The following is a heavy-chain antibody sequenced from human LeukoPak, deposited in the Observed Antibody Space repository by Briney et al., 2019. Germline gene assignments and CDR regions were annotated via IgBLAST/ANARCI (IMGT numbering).Heavy chain of an antibody. Sequence: GGSLRLSCAASGFTFSSYSMNWVRQAPGKGLEWVSSISSSSSYIYYADSVKGRFTISRDNSKNTLSLQMNSLRAEDTAVYYCAKENFMSSVTSFDYWGQGTLVTVSS. CDR1: GFTFSSYS. CDR2: ISSSSSYI. D-gene: IGHD4-11*01. CDR3: AKENFMSSVTSFDY. J-gene: IGHJ4*02. V-gene: IGHV3-21*04.